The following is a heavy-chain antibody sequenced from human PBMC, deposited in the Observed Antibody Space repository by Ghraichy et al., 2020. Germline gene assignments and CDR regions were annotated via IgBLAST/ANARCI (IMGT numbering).Heavy chain of an antibody. Sequence: GGSLRLSCTASGFIFSNYWMNWVRQAPGKGLEWVANMNQDGSEKYYVNSVKGRFTISRDNAKNSLYLQMNSLRVEDTAVYYCARDRHIVVDGRRGDCCGQGILVTVSS. CDR2: MNQDGSEK. CDR1: GFIFSNYW. D-gene: IGHD5-12*01. CDR3: ARDRHIVVDGRRGDC. V-gene: IGHV3-7*01. J-gene: IGHJ4*02.